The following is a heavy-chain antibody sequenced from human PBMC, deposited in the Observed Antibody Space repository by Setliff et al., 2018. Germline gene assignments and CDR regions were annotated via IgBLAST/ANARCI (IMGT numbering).Heavy chain of an antibody. V-gene: IGHV1-69*10. CDR1: GGTFSNYG. Sequence: SVKVSCKTPGGTFSNYGFSWVRQAPGQGLEWMGGVIPTLLGPANYAQKFQGRVTITADQSTSTVFMELSSLTSEDTAVYYCARLPARRRYYYYMDVWG. CDR2: VIPTLLGPA. CDR3: ARLPARRRYYYYMDV. J-gene: IGHJ6*03. D-gene: IGHD6-6*01.